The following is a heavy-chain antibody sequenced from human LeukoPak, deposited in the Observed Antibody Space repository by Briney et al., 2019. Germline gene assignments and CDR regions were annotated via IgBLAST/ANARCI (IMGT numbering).Heavy chain of an antibody. J-gene: IGHJ4*02. Sequence: SGPSLVNPTQTLTLTCTFSGFSLSTSGVGVGWIRQPPGKALEWLSLIYWDNDKRYSPSLNARLTITKDTSKNQVVLTMTNMDPVDTATYYCAHRVAANNGYDYWGQGILVTVPS. CDR3: AHRVAANNGYDY. CDR1: GFSLSTSGVG. V-gene: IGHV2-5*02. CDR2: IYWDNDK. D-gene: IGHD1-26*01.